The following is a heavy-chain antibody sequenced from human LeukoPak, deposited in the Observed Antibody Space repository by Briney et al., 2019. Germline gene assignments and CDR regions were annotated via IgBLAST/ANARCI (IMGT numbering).Heavy chain of an antibody. V-gene: IGHV3-30-3*01. CDR1: GFTFSSYA. J-gene: IGHJ6*02. Sequence: GRSLRLSCAASGFTFSSYAMHWVRQTPGKGLEWVAVISYDGSNKYYADSVKGRFTISRDNSKNTLYLQMNSLRAEDTAVYYCAGDLIKSRYPRERYYYYGMDVWGQGTTVTVSS. CDR2: ISYDGSNK. CDR3: AGDLIKSRYPRERYYYYGMDV. D-gene: IGHD3-16*02.